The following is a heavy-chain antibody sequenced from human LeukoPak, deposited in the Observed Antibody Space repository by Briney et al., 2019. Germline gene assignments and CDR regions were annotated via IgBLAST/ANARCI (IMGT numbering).Heavy chain of an antibody. CDR3: ARDGNSITMVRGVIVSWFDP. CDR1: GYTFTGYY. Sequence: ASVKVSCKASGYTFTGYYMHWVRQASGQGLEWMGWINPNSGGTNYAQKFQGRVTMTRDTSISTAYMELSRLRSDDTAVYYCARDGNSITMVRGVIVSWFDPWGQGTLVTVSS. V-gene: IGHV1-2*02. J-gene: IGHJ5*02. D-gene: IGHD3-10*01. CDR2: INPNSGGT.